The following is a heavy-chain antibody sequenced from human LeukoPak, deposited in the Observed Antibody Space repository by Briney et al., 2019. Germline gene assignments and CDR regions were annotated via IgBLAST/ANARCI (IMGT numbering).Heavy chain of an antibody. CDR2: ISYDGNNK. CDR1: GFTFSSYA. D-gene: IGHD6-13*01. CDR3: AREHIATSGNNWFDP. Sequence: PGGSLRLSCAASGFTFSSYAMHWVRQAPGKGLEWVAVISYDGNNKYYGDSVKGRFTISRGNSKNTLYLQMNILRAEDTAMYSCAREHIATSGNNWFDPWGQGTLVTVSS. V-gene: IGHV3-30*04. J-gene: IGHJ5*02.